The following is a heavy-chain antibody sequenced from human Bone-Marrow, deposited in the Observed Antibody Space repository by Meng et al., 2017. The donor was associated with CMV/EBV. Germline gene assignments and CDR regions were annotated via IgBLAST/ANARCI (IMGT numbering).Heavy chain of an antibody. V-gene: IGHV1-69*05. J-gene: IGHJ5*02. CDR2: IIPIFGTA. D-gene: IGHD4-23*01. Sequence: SVKVSCKASGGTFSSYAISWVRQAPGQGLEWMGGIIPIFGTANYAQKFQGRVTITTDESTSTAYMELSSLRSEDTAVYYCARQRSTVDNWFDPWGQGTLVTVSS. CDR1: GGTFSSYA. CDR3: ARQRSTVDNWFDP.